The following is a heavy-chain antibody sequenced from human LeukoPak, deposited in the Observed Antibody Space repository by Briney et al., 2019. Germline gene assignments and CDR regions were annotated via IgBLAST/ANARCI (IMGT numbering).Heavy chain of an antibody. D-gene: IGHD3-22*01. V-gene: IGHV4-59*01. Sequence: PSETLSLTCTVSGGSISSYYWSWIRQPPGKGLEWIGYIYYSGSTNYNPSLKSRVTISVDTSKNQFSLKLSSVTAADTAVYYCARGSSRYYKHAFDIWGQGTMVTVSS. J-gene: IGHJ3*02. CDR1: GGSISSYY. CDR2: IYYSGST. CDR3: ARGSSRYYKHAFDI.